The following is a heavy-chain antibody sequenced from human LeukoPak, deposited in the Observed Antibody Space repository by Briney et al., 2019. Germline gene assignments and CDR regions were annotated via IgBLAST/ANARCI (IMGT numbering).Heavy chain of an antibody. CDR2: IRSKANSYAT. D-gene: IGHD2-2*01. V-gene: IGHV3-73*01. J-gene: IGHJ4*02. CDR3: ARDETYCSSPSCSLDY. Sequence: PGGSLRLSCAASGFTFSGSAMHWVRQASGKGLEWVGRIRSKANSYATAYAASVKGRFTIPRDDSKNTAYLQMNSLKTEDTAVYYCARDETYCSSPSCSLDYWGQGTLVTVSS. CDR1: GFTFSGSA.